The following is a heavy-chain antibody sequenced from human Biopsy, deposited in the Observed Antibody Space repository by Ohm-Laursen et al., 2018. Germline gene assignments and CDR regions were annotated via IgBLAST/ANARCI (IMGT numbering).Heavy chain of an antibody. CDR1: GFTFTSYW. D-gene: IGHD6-19*01. J-gene: IGHJ3*02. Sequence: SLRLSCAASGFTFTSYWMSWVRQARGKGLGWVANINEDGSENHYVDSVKGRFTISRDRSRDTVHLQMNSLRYEDTALYYWAKDGGQWLGGAFDIWGHGTMVSVSS. CDR2: INEDGSEN. V-gene: IGHV3-7*04. CDR3: AKDGGQWLGGAFDI.